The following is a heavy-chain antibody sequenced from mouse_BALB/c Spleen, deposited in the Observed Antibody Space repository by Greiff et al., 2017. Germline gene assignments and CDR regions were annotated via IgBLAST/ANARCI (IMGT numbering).Heavy chain of an antibody. CDR1: GFSLTSYG. V-gene: IGHV2-9*02. CDR3: ARDNYGNPAWFAY. Sequence: VMLVESGPGLVAPSQCLSITCTVSGFSLTSYGVHWVRQPPGKGLEWLGVIWAGGSTNYNSALMSRLSISKDNSKSQVFLKMNSLQTDDTAMYYCARDNYGNPAWFAYWGQGTLVTVSA. CDR2: IWAGGST. J-gene: IGHJ3*01. D-gene: IGHD2-1*01.